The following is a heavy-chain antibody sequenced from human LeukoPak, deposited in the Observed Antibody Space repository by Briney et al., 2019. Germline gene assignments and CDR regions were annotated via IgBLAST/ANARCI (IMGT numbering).Heavy chain of an antibody. CDR3: ARGFLSPNWGSCWFDP. D-gene: IGHD7-27*01. CDR1: GFTFSSYW. Sequence: GGSLRLSCAASGFTFSSYWMSWVRQAPGKGLEWVANIKQDGSEKYYVDSVKGRFTISRDNAKNSLYLQMNSLRAEDTAVYYCARGFLSPNWGSCWFDPWGQGTLVTVSS. J-gene: IGHJ5*02. V-gene: IGHV3-7*01. CDR2: IKQDGSEK.